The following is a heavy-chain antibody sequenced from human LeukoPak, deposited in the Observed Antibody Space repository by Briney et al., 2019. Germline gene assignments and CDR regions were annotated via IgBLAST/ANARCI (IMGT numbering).Heavy chain of an antibody. CDR2: ISSSSSYI. J-gene: IGHJ6*03. Sequence: GGSLRLSCAASGFTFTSYSMNWVRQAPGKGLEWVSSISSSSSYIYYAYSVKGRFTISRDNAKNSLYLQMNSLRGDDTAVYYRARDGLAVAVNSYYYYYMDVWGKGTTVTVSS. CDR1: GFTFTSYS. D-gene: IGHD6-19*01. V-gene: IGHV3-21*01. CDR3: ARDGLAVAVNSYYYYYMDV.